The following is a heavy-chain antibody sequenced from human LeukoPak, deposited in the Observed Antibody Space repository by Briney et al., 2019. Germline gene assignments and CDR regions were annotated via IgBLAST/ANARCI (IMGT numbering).Heavy chain of an antibody. CDR2: IIPIFGTA. V-gene: IGHV1-69*13. CDR3: ARPDIVVVPAAIHAFDI. Sequence: ASVKVSCKASGGTFSSYAISWVRQAPGEGLEWMGGIIPIFGTANYAQKFQGRVTITADESTSTAYMELSSLRSEDTAVYYCARPDIVVVPAAIHAFDIWGQGTMVTVSS. J-gene: IGHJ3*02. CDR1: GGTFSSYA. D-gene: IGHD2-2*01.